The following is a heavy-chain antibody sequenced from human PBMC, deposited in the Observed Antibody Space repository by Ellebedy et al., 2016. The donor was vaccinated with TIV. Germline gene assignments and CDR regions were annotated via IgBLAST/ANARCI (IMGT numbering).Heavy chain of an antibody. D-gene: IGHD6-19*01. Sequence: GGSLRLSCAASGFTFSSYGMHWVRQAPGKGLEWVAFIRYDGSNKYYADSVKGRFTISRDNSKNTLYLQMNSLRAEDTAVYYCAKDQGNWQWRTIDYWGQGTLVTVSS. CDR2: IRYDGSNK. V-gene: IGHV3-30*02. CDR3: AKDQGNWQWRTIDY. J-gene: IGHJ4*02. CDR1: GFTFSSYG.